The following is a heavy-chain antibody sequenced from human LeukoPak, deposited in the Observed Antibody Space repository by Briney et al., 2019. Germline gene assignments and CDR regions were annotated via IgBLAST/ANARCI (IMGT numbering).Heavy chain of an antibody. CDR1: GYTFTGYY. CDR2: INPNNGGT. V-gene: IGHV1-2*02. J-gene: IGHJ4*02. D-gene: IGHD2-8*01. CDR3: AREKSWVSFDY. Sequence: ASVKVSCKASGYTFTGYYMHWVRQAPGQGLEWMGWINPNNGGTQYAQNFQGRVTMTRDTSISTAYMELSSLRSDDTAIYYCAREKSWVSFDYWGQGTLVTVSS.